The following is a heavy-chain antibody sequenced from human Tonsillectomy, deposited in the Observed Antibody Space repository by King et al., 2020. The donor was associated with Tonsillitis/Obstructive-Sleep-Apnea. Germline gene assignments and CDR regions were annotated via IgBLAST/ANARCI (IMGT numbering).Heavy chain of an antibody. D-gene: IGHD5-24*01. CDR1: GYSFTSYW. CDR2: IDPSDSYT. J-gene: IGHJ6*02. Sequence: QLVQSGAEVKKPGESLRISCKGSGYSFTSYWISWVRQMPGKGLEWMARIDPSDSYTNYSQSLQGHVTISADKSINTASLQWSSLKASDTAMYYCARHVDFVYNIDVWGQGTTVIVSS. CDR3: ARHVDFVYNIDV. V-gene: IGHV5-10-1*03.